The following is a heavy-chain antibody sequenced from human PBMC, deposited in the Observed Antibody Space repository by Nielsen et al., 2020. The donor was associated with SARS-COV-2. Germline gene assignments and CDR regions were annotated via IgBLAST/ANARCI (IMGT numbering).Heavy chain of an antibody. CDR3: ARIVGYNHPFDY. J-gene: IGHJ4*02. V-gene: IGHV3-21*01. Sequence: GGSLRLSCAASGFTFSSYSMNWVRQAPGKGLEWVSSISSSSSYIYYADSVKGRFTISRDNAKNSLYLQMNSLRAEDTAVYYCARIVGYNHPFDYWGQGTLVTVSS. CDR1: GFTFSSYS. CDR2: ISSSSSYI. D-gene: IGHD5-24*01.